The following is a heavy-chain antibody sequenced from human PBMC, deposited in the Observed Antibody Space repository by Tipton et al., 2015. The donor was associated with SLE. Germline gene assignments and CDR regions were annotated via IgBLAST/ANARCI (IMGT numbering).Heavy chain of an antibody. CDR3: ARFEGADKWFDP. J-gene: IGHJ5*02. V-gene: IGHV5-51*03. D-gene: IGHD3-16*01. CDR2: IYPSDSDT. CDR1: GYTFRNYW. Sequence: VQLVQSGAEVKKPGESLKISCKASGYTFRNYWIGWVRQMPGKGLEWMGIIYPSDSDTRYSPSFEGQVTISADKSISTAYLHWSSLQASDTAMYYCARFEGADKWFDPWGQGTLVTVS.